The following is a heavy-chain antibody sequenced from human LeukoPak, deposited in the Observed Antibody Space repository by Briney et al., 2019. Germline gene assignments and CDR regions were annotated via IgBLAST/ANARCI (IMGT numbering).Heavy chain of an antibody. V-gene: IGHV3-30*03. Sequence: PGGSLRLSCAASGFTFSSYGMHWVRQAPGKGLEWVAVISYDGSNKYYADSVKGRSTISRDNSKNTLYLQMNSLRAEDTAVYYCARGEDFYGSGSPLPGWFDPWGQGTLVTVSS. CDR3: ARGEDFYGSGSPLPGWFDP. J-gene: IGHJ5*02. CDR2: ISYDGSNK. D-gene: IGHD3-10*01. CDR1: GFTFSSYG.